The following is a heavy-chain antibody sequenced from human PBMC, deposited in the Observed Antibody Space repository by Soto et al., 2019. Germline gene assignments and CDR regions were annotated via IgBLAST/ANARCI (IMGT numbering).Heavy chain of an antibody. CDR2: ISAYNGNT. CDR1: GYTFTSYG. V-gene: IGHV1-18*04. J-gene: IGHJ3*02. Sequence: ASVEVSCKXSGYTFTSYGISWVRQAPGQGLEWMGWISAYNGNTNYAQKLQGRVTMTTDTSTSTAYMELRSLRSDDTAVYYCARDRGELSFRAFDIWGQGTMVTVSS. D-gene: IGHD3-16*02. CDR3: ARDRGELSFRAFDI.